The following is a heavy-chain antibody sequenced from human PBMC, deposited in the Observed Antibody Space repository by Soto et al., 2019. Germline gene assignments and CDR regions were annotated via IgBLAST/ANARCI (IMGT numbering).Heavy chain of an antibody. D-gene: IGHD1-7*01. J-gene: IGHJ4*02. CDR1: GFTFSSYA. Sequence: TGGSLSLSWAASGFTFSSYAMSWVRQAPGKGLEWVSAISGSGGSTYYADSVKGRVTISRDNSKNTPYLQMNSLTDADTAIYYCVKEAPFSWKYQALEYWGQGPLVRVS. CDR3: VKEAPFSWKYQALEY. CDR2: ISGSGGST. V-gene: IGHV3-23*01.